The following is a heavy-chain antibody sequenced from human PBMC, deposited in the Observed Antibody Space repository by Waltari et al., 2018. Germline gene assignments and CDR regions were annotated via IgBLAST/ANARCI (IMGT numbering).Heavy chain of an antibody. CDR3: AKGRFFDRFDY. Sequence: SSYAMSWVRQAPGKGLEWVSAISGSGGSTYYADSVKGRFTISRDNSKNTLYLQMNSLRAEDTAVYYCAKGRFFDRFDYWGQGTLVTVSS. D-gene: IGHD3-3*01. V-gene: IGHV3-23*01. CDR1: SSYA. J-gene: IGHJ4*02. CDR2: ISGSGGST.